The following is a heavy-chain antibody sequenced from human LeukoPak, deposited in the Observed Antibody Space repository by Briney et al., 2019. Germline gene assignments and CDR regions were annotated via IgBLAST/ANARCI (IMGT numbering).Heavy chain of an antibody. Sequence: SVKVSCKASGGTFSSYAISWVRQAPGQGLEWMGGIIPIFGTANYAQRFQGRVTITADESTSTAYMELSSLRSEDTAVYYCARRYYDSSELAFDIWGQGTMVTVSS. J-gene: IGHJ3*02. CDR2: IIPIFGTA. V-gene: IGHV1-69*13. CDR3: ARRYYDSSELAFDI. CDR1: GGTFSSYA. D-gene: IGHD3-22*01.